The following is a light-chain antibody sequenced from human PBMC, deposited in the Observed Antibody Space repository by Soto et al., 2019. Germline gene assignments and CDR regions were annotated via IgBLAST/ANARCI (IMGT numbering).Light chain of an antibody. CDR1: QEIRNY. V-gene: IGKV1-39*01. CDR2: AAS. J-gene: IGKJ4*01. CDR3: QQSYSGPLT. Sequence: DVHVTQSGSSMSGSVSCRVTIIFRASQEIRNYLAWYQKKKGKAPKVLIYAASSLQSGVPSRFSGIGYGTDFTLSIRSMKNEDFATYYCQQSYSGPLTFGGGTKVDI.